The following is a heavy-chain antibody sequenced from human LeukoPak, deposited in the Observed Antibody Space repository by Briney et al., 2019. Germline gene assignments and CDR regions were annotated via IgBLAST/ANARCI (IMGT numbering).Heavy chain of an antibody. CDR3: AREIAAAVTRWFDP. J-gene: IGHJ5*02. CDR1: GGSISSYY. V-gene: IGHV4-59*12. D-gene: IGHD6-13*01. Sequence: PSETLSLTCTVSGGSISSYYWSWIRQPPGKGLEWIGYIYYSGSTNYNPSLKSRVTMSVDTSKNQFSLKLSSVTAADTAVYYCAREIAAAVTRWFDPWGQGTLVTVSS. CDR2: IYYSGST.